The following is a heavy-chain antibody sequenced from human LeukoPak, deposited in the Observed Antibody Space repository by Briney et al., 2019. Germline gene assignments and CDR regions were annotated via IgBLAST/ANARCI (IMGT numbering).Heavy chain of an antibody. J-gene: IGHJ4*02. CDR1: GYSFTSYW. V-gene: IGHV5-51*01. D-gene: IGHD6-19*01. CDR3: ARLSPLGESSGDYYFDY. CDR2: IYPGDSDT. Sequence: GESLKISCKGSGYSFTSYWIGWVRQMPGKGLEWMGIIYPGDSDTRYSPSFQGQVTISADKSISTAYLQWSSLKASDTAMYYCARLSPLGESSGDYYFDYWGQGTLVTVSS.